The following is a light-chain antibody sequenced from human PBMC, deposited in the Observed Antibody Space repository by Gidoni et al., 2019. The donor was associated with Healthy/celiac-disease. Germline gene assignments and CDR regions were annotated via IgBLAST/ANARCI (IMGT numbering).Light chain of an antibody. J-gene: IGLJ3*02. V-gene: IGLV1-40*01. CDR2: VNS. CDR1: SSNIGAGYD. CDR3: QSYDSSLSGSGV. Sequence: QSVLTQPPSVSGAPGQRVTISCTGSSSNIGAGYDVHWYQQLPVTAPKLLIYVNSNRPSGVPDRFSGSKSGTSASLAITGLQAEDEADYYCQSYDSSLSGSGVFGGGTKLTVL.